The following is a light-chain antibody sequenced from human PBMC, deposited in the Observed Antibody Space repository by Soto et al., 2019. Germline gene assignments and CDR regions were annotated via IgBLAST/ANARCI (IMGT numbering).Light chain of an antibody. CDR3: FSYTTSNTYV. J-gene: IGLJ1*01. CDR1: SSDIGSYNY. V-gene: IGLV2-14*03. CDR2: DVS. Sequence: QSALTQPASVSGSPGQSITSSCTGTSSDIGSYNYVSWYQHHPGKVPQLMIYDVSNRPSGVSNRFSGSKSGNTASLTISGLQAEDEADYYCFSYTTSNTYVFGTGTKVPVL.